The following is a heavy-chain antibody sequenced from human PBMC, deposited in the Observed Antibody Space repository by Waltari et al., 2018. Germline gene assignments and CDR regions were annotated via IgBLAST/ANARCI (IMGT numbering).Heavy chain of an antibody. J-gene: IGHJ6*02. CDR2: INNDGSST. CDR1: GFTFSTYW. V-gene: IGHV3-74*01. CDR3: ARDYGMDV. Sequence: EVQLVESGGGLVQPWWSLSLSCAASGFTFSTYWMNLVRQAPGKGLVWVSRINNDGSSTSYADDVKGRFRICREKARKTLYLKMRSLRGEDTAVYECARDYGMDVWGQGTTVTVSS.